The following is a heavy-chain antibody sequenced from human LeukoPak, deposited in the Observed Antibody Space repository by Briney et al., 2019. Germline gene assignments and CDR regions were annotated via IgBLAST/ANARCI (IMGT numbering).Heavy chain of an antibody. J-gene: IGHJ4*02. CDR3: AEGRIRYFDWLLSWGALDY. CDR1: GGSFSGYY. V-gene: IGHV4-34*01. Sequence: SETLSLTCAVYGGSFSGYYWSWIRQPPGKGLEWIGEINHSGSTNYNPSLKSRVTISVDTSKNQFSLKLSSVTAADTAVYYHAEGRIRYFDWLLSWGALDYWGQGTLVTVSS. CDR2: INHSGST. D-gene: IGHD3-9*01.